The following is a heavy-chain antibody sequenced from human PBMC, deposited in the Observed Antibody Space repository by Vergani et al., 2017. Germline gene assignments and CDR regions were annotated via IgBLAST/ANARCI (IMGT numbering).Heavy chain of an antibody. CDR3: ARDGLLWFGELFRYHWFDP. CDR1: GFTFSSYA. D-gene: IGHD3-10*01. V-gene: IGHV3-30*04. J-gene: IGHJ5*02. CDR2: ISYDGSNK. Sequence: QVQLVESGGGVVQPGRSLRLSCAASGFTFSSYAMHWVRQAPGKGLEWVAVISYDGSNKYYADSVKGRFTISRDNSKSTLYLQMNSLRAEDTAVYYCARDGLLWFGELFRYHWFDPWGQGTLVTVSS.